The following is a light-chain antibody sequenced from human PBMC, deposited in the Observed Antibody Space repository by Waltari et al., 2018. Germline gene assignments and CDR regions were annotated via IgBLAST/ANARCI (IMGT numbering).Light chain of an antibody. Sequence: HSALAQPASVSGSPGQSITISCSGSGSDLGDYNYVSWYQQLPGGAPKLIICDVTKRPSGISNRFSGSKSGYTAYLTISGLQAEDEGDYYCSLFTTSNTYVFGPGTRVTVL. CDR1: GSDLGDYNY. CDR2: DVT. V-gene: IGLV2-14*03. CDR3: SLFTTSNTYV. J-gene: IGLJ1*01.